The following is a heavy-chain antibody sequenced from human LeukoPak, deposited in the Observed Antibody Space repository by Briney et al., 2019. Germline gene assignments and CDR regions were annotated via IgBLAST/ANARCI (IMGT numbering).Heavy chain of an antibody. V-gene: IGHV4-59*08. CDR1: GGSISNFY. D-gene: IGHD2-15*01. J-gene: IGHJ4*02. Sequence: SETLSLTCTVSGGSISNFYWSWFRQPPGKGLEWIGYIYYSGTTNYNPSLKSRLTISVDTPKNHFSLRLSSVTAADTAVYYCARHFETCGGGSCSLDYFDYWGQGTLVTVSS. CDR2: IYYSGTT. CDR3: ARHFETCGGGSCSLDYFDY.